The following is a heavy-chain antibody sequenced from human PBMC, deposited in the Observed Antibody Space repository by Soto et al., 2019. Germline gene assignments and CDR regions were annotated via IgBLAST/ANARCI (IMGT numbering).Heavy chain of an antibody. CDR1: GFTFTSYW. V-gene: IGHV3-7*01. J-gene: IGHJ6*02. Sequence: VGSLRLPCVDSGFTFTSYWMSWVRQAPGKGLEWVANIKGDGSEKRYVDSVKGRLTISRDNAKNSVYLQMNSLRVEDTALYYCGRDEVRNGVGVWGQGTTVTVSS. CDR3: GRDEVRNGVGV. CDR2: IKGDGSEK.